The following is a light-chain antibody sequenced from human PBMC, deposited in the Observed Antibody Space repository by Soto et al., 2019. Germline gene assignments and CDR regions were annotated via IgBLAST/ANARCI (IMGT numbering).Light chain of an antibody. J-gene: IGKJ1*01. CDR3: QQYGSSSCT. CDR1: QSVSSNY. Sequence: EMVLTQSPGTLSSSAGERATISCRASQSVSSNYVVWHQQKPGQATSLLIYAASSRATGIPARFSGSGSGTDFTLTISRLETEDFAVYYCQQYGSSSCTFGQGTSVDI. V-gene: IGKV3-20*01. CDR2: AAS.